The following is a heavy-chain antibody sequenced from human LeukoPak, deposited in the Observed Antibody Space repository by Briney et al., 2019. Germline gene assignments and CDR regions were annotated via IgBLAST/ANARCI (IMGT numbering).Heavy chain of an antibody. Sequence: GRSLRLSCAASGFTFSSYAMHWVRQAPGKGLEWVAVISYGGSNKYYADSVKGRFTISRDNSKNTLYLQMNSLRAEDTAVYYCARDRAVVPAAIGVYWGQGTLVTVSS. D-gene: IGHD2-2*02. CDR3: ARDRAVVPAAIGVY. CDR2: ISYGGSNK. CDR1: GFTFSSYA. V-gene: IGHV3-30-3*01. J-gene: IGHJ4*02.